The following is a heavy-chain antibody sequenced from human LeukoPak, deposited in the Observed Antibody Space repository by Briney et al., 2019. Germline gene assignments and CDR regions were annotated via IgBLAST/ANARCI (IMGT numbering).Heavy chain of an antibody. V-gene: IGHV3-30-3*01. D-gene: IGHD2-2*03. CDR1: GFTFSSYA. J-gene: IGHJ5*02. Sequence: GGSLRLSCAASGFTFSSYAMHWVRHAPGKGLECVAVISYDGSNKYYADSVKGRFTISRDNSKNTLYLQKNSQRAEDTAVYYCARDGYCSSTSCYSWFDPWGQGTLVTVSS. CDR3: ARDGYCSSTSCYSWFDP. CDR2: ISYDGSNK.